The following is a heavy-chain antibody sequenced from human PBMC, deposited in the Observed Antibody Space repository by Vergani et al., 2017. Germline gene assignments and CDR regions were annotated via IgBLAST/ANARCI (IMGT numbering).Heavy chain of an antibody. CDR1: GFTFSSYA. Sequence: EVQLLESGGGLVQPGGSLRLSCAASGFTFSSYAMSWVRQAPWKGLEWVSAISGSGGSTYYADSVKGRFTISRDNSKNTLYLQMNSLRAEDTAVYYCAKVPLAAGYYFDYWGQGTLVTVSS. J-gene: IGHJ4*02. CDR3: AKVPLAAGYYFDY. D-gene: IGHD3-10*01. V-gene: IGHV3-23*01. CDR2: ISGSGGST.